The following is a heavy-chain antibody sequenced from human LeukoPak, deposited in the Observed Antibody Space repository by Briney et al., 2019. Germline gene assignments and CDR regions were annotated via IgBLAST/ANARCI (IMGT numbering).Heavy chain of an antibody. J-gene: IGHJ1*01. CDR1: GFNFNSYW. CDR2: IRRDGSEE. V-gene: IGHV3-7*01. CDR3: ARDQNFYDKTGEGYFQH. Sequence: GGSLRLSCGVSGFNFNSYWMSWVRQAPGKGLELVAKIRRDGSEEYYVGSVKGRFTISRDNAKNSLYLQMNRLRAEDTVVYFCARDQNFYDKTGEGYFQHWGQGTLVTVSS. D-gene: IGHD3-22*01.